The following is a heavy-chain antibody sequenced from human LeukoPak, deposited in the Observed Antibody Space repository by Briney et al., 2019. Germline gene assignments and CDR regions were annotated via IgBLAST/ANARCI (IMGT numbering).Heavy chain of an antibody. Sequence: SETPSLTCAVYGGSFSGYYWSWIRQPPGKGLEWIGEINHSGSTNYNPSLKSRVTISVDTSKYQFSLKLSSVTAADTAVYYCARLFPLMVRGVSDAFDIWGQGTMVTVSS. CDR2: INHSGST. CDR3: ARLFPLMVRGVSDAFDI. D-gene: IGHD3-10*01. J-gene: IGHJ3*02. CDR1: GGSFSGYY. V-gene: IGHV4-34*01.